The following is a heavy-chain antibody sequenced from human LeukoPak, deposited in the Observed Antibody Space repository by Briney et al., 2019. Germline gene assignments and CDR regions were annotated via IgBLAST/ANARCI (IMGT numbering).Heavy chain of an antibody. CDR2: IYYSGSPYSGST. CDR1: GGSISGSSYY. J-gene: IGHJ6*04. V-gene: IGHV4-39*01. D-gene: IGHD1/OR15-1a*01. Sequence: KPSETLPLTCIDSGGSISGSSYYWGWIRQPPGKGLEWIGSIYYSGSPYSGSTYYNPSLKSRVTISVDTSKNEFSLKLSSVTAADTAVYYCARRPEHRSFVWGKGTTVTVSS. CDR3: ARRPEHRSFV.